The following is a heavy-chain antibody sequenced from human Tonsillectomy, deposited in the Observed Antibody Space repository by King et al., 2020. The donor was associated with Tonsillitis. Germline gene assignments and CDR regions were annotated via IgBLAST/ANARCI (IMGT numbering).Heavy chain of an antibody. D-gene: IGHD3-16*01. V-gene: IGHV3-30*04. J-gene: IGHJ5*02. CDR3: ASDYFPGVVPPHNWFDP. CDR1: GFTFSSYS. CDR2: ISYDGSNK. Sequence: VQLVESGGGVVQPGRSLRLSCAASGFTFSSYSMHWVRQAPGKGLEWEAFISYDGSNKYYADSVKGRFTISRDNSKNTLYLQMNSLRAEDTAVYYCASDYFPGVVPPHNWFDPWGQGTLVTVSS.